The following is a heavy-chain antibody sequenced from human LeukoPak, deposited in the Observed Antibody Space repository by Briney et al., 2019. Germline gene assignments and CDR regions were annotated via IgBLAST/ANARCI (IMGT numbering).Heavy chain of an antibody. V-gene: IGHV4-34*01. D-gene: IGHD3-10*01. Sequence: PSETLSLTCAVDGGSFSGYYWTWIRQPPGKGLEWIGEINHSGGSNYTPSLKSRVTISVDTSKNQFSLKLSSVTAADTAVYYCARHAVRGVIITELNYFDYWGQGTLVTVSS. CDR3: ARHAVRGVIITELNYFDY. CDR2: INHSGGS. J-gene: IGHJ4*02. CDR1: GGSFSGYY.